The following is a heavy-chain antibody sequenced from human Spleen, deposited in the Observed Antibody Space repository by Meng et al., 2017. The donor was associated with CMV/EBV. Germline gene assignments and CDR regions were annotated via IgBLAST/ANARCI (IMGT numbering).Heavy chain of an antibody. V-gene: IGHV3-23*03. Sequence: GGSLRLSCAASGFTFSSYAMSWVRQAPGKGLEWVAVIYSGGGSTYYSDSVKGRFTISRDNSKNTLYLQMNSLRAEDTAVYYCAKSKLAGPWGSFDYWGQGTLVTVSS. CDR2: IYSGGGST. J-gene: IGHJ4*02. CDR3: AKSKLAGPWGSFDY. D-gene: IGHD6-19*01. CDR1: GFTFSSYA.